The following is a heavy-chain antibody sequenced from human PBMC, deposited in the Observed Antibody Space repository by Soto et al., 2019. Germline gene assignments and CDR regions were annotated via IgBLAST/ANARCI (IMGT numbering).Heavy chain of an antibody. D-gene: IGHD6-13*01. CDR3: AKDRGSSWYYPSHTPFDY. CDR2: ISGSGGST. J-gene: IGHJ4*02. V-gene: IGHV3-23*01. CDR1: GFTFSSFA. Sequence: GGSLRLSCAASGFTFSSFAMNWVRQAPGKGLEWVSAISGSGGSTYYADSVKGRFTISRDNSKNTLYLQMNSLRAEDTAVYSCAKDRGSSWYYPSHTPFDYWGQGTLVTVSS.